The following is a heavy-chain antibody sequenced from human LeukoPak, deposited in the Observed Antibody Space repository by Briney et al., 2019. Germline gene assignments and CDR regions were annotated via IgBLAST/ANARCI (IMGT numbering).Heavy chain of an antibody. CDR3: AGAQIGYFDY. D-gene: IGHD4/OR15-4a*01. J-gene: IGHJ4*02. Sequence: GGSLRLSCAASGFTFSSYSMNWVRQAPGKGLEWVSYISSSGSTIYYADSVKGRFTISRDNAKNSLYLQMNSLRAEDTAVYYCAGAQIGYFDYWGQGTLVTVSS. CDR1: GFTFSSYS. CDR2: ISSSGSTI. V-gene: IGHV3-48*04.